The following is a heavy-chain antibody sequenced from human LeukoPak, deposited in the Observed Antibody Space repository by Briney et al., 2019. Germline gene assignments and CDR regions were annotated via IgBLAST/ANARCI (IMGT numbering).Heavy chain of an antibody. CDR1: GFTFSSYG. Sequence: GGSLRLSCAASGFTFSSYGMHWVRQAPGKVLEWVAFIRYDGSNKYYADSVKGRFTISRDNSKNTLYLQMNSLRAEDTAVYYCAKDAYGSGSYGGFDYWGQGTLVTVSS. V-gene: IGHV3-30*02. CDR2: IRYDGSNK. D-gene: IGHD3-10*01. J-gene: IGHJ4*02. CDR3: AKDAYGSGSYGGFDY.